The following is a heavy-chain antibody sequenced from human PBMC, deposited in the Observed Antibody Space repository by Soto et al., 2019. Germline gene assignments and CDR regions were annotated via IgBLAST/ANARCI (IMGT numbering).Heavy chain of an antibody. Sequence: XGSLRLSCAASGFTFSSYAMSRVRQAPGKGLEWVSAISGSGGSTYYADSVKGRFSISRDNSKNTLYLQMNSLRAEDTAVYYCARIVGATYRFLDFWGQGTLVTVSS. D-gene: IGHD1-26*01. CDR3: ARIVGATYRFLDF. CDR2: ISGSGGST. CDR1: GFTFSSYA. J-gene: IGHJ4*02. V-gene: IGHV3-23*01.